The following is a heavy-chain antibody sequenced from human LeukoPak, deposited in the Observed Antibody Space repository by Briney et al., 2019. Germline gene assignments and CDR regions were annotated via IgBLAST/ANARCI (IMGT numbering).Heavy chain of an antibody. J-gene: IGHJ4*02. CDR2: IYYSGST. V-gene: IGHV4-30-4*08. Sequence: PSETLSLTCTVSGGSISSGDYYWSWIRQPPGKGLERIGYIYYSGSTYYNPSLKSRVTISVDTSKNQFSLKLNSVTAADTAVYYCARDSPVGATRFFDYWGQGTLVTVSS. CDR1: GGSISSGDYY. CDR3: ARDSPVGATRFFDY. D-gene: IGHD1-26*01.